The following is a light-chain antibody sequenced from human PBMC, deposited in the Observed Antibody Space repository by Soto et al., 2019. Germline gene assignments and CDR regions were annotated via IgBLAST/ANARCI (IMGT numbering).Light chain of an antibody. J-gene: IGLJ2*01. Sequence: QPVLTQPPSASGTPGQRVTISCSGSSSNIGSNYVYWYQQLPGTAPKLIIYRNNQRPSVVPDRFSGSKSGTSASLAISGLRSEDDADYYCAAWDDSLSGHVVFGGGTKVTVL. CDR2: RNN. CDR3: AAWDDSLSGHVV. CDR1: SSNIGSNY. V-gene: IGLV1-47*01.